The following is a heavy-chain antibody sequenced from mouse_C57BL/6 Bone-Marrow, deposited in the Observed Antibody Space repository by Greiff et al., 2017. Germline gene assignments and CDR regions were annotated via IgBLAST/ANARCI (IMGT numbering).Heavy chain of an antibody. CDR3: AFYYGSSPAWFAY. D-gene: IGHD1-1*01. CDR1: GYTFTSYW. Sequence: QVHVKQPGAELVRPGSSVKLSCKASGYTFTSYWLDWVQQRPGQGLEWIGNIYPSDSETHYNQKFKDKATLTVDKSSSTAYMQLSSLTSEDSAVYYCAFYYGSSPAWFAYWGQGTLVTVSA. V-gene: IGHV1-61*01. CDR2: IYPSDSET. J-gene: IGHJ3*01.